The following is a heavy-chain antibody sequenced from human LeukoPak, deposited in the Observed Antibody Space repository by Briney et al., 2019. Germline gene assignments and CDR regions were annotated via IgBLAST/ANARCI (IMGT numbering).Heavy chain of an antibody. J-gene: IGHJ6*03. Sequence: GGSLRLSCAVAGLTVGIYSVNWVRQAPGKGLEWVSSISSISSYIYYADSVKGRFTISSDNAKNSLYVQMNSLRAEDTAEYYCARDVHCSSTSCYPNYYYYYMDVWGKGTTVTVSS. V-gene: IGHV3-21*01. CDR3: ARDVHCSSTSCYPNYYYYYMDV. CDR1: GLTVGIYS. CDR2: ISSISSYI. D-gene: IGHD2-2*01.